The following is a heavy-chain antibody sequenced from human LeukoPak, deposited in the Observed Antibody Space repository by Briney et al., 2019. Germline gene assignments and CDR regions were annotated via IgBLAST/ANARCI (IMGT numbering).Heavy chain of an antibody. Sequence: ASVKVSCKASGYTFTGYYMHWVRQAPGHGLEWMGRINTNSGGTNYARKIQGRVTMTRDTSISTAYMEPSRLRADDAAVYYCARGWDYGDYAGRGAYYFDYWGQGTLVTVSS. CDR2: INTNSGGT. J-gene: IGHJ4*02. V-gene: IGHV1-2*06. D-gene: IGHD4-17*01. CDR1: GYTFTGYY. CDR3: ARGWDYGDYAGRGAYYFDY.